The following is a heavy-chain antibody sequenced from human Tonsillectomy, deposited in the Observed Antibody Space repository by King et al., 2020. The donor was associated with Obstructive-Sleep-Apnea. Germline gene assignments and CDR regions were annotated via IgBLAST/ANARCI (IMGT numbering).Heavy chain of an antibody. Sequence: QVQLQESGPGLVKPSETLSLTCTVSGGSISNYYWSWIRQPPGKGLEWIGYMYYSGNTNFNPSLKSRVTISADTSKIQFSLRLSSVTAADTAVYYCARHRGVEDYGGYGDYFDYWGQGTLVTVSS. D-gene: IGHD5-12*01. CDR2: MYYSGNT. CDR1: GGSISNYY. J-gene: IGHJ4*02. CDR3: ARHRGVEDYGGYGDYFDY. V-gene: IGHV4-59*08.